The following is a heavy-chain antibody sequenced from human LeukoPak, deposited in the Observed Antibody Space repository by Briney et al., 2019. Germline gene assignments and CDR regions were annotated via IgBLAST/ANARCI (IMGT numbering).Heavy chain of an antibody. J-gene: IGHJ4*02. D-gene: IGHD6-13*01. CDR1: GFTFSSYG. V-gene: IGHV3-30*02. CDR3: AKAPEYSSSWSIDY. Sequence: PGGSLRLSCAASGFTFSSYGMHWVRRAPGKGLEWVAFIRYDGSNKYYADSVKGRFTISRDNSKNTLYLQMNSLRAEDTAVYYCAKAPEYSSSWSIDYWGQGTLVTVSS. CDR2: IRYDGSNK.